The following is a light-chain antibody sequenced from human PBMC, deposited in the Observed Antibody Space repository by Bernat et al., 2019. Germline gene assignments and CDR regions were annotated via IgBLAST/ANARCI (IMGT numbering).Light chain of an antibody. J-gene: IGLJ3*02. V-gene: IGLV10-54*04. Sequence: QAGLTQPPSVSKGLRQTATLTCTGNSNNVGYEGAAWLQQHQGHPPKLLFDRNNNRPSGISERFSASRSGSTASLTITGLQPEDEAGYYCSAWDRSLSAWVFGGGTKLTVL. CDR3: SAWDRSLSAWV. CDR1: SNNVGYEG. CDR2: RNN.